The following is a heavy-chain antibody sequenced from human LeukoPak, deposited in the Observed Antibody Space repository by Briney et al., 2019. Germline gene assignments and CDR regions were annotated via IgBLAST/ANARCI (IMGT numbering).Heavy chain of an antibody. V-gene: IGHV4-30-4*08. CDR2: IYDSGST. CDR1: GGSISSGDYY. D-gene: IGHD2-2*01. J-gene: IGHJ3*02. CDR3: ASSTPSRAFDI. Sequence: SETLSLTCTVSGGSISSGDYYWSWIRQPPGKGLEWVGYIYDSGSTYYNPSLQRRVTISVDTSKNQSSLKLSSVTAADTAVYYCASSTPSRAFDIWGQGTMVTVSS.